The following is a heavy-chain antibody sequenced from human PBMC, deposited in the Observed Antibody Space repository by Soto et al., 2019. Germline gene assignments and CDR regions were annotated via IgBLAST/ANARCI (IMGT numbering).Heavy chain of an antibody. Sequence: ASVKVSCKASGGTFSSYAISWVRQAPGQGLEWMGGIIPIFGTANYAQKFQGRVTITADESTSTAYMELSSLRSEDTAVYYCASSAPFIVVVPAAPYGMDVWGQGTTVTVSS. CDR3: ASSAPFIVVVPAAPYGMDV. V-gene: IGHV1-69*13. D-gene: IGHD2-2*01. CDR1: GGTFSSYA. J-gene: IGHJ6*02. CDR2: IIPIFGTA.